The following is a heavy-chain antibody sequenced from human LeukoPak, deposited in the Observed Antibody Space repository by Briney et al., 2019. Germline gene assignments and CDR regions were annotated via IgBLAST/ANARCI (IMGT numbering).Heavy chain of an antibody. V-gene: IGHV3-7*01. CDR2: IKQDGSEK. J-gene: IGHJ1*01. D-gene: IGHD2-15*01. CDR1: GFTFSSYW. Sequence: GGSLRLSCAASGFTFSSYWMSWVRQAPGKGLEWVANIKQDGSEKYYVDSVKGRFTISRDNAKNSLYLQMNSLRAEDTAVYYCAREYCSGGSCYNLRYFQHWGQGTLVTVSS. CDR3: AREYCSGGSCYNLRYFQH.